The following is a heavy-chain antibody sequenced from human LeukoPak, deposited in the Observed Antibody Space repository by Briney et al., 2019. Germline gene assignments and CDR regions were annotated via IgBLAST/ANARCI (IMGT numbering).Heavy chain of an antibody. CDR3: AREGGFYRPLDY. CDR2: VHLDGRT. Sequence: PSETLLLTCGVSGGSVSSTNWWTWIRQPPGKGLEWIGEVHLDGRTNFNPSLKSRLTMSVDLSENHVSLKLTSVTAADTAVYYCAREGGFYRPLDYSGQGTLFSLSS. D-gene: IGHD6-25*01. V-gene: IGHV4-4*02. CDR1: GGSVSSTNW. J-gene: IGHJ4*02.